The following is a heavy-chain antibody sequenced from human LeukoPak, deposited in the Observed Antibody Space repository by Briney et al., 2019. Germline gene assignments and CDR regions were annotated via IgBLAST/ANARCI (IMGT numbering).Heavy chain of an antibody. J-gene: IGHJ4*02. D-gene: IGHD1-26*01. V-gene: IGHV3-21*01. CDR2: ISSSSTHL. CDR1: GFTFSSYS. Sequence: KTGGSLRLSCAASGFTFSSYSMNWVRQAPGNELEWVSSISSSSTHLYHADSVKGRFAISRDNAKNSLYLQMNSLRAEDTAVYYCARDLIVEGTAILEYWGQGTLVTVSS. CDR3: ARDLIVEGTAILEY.